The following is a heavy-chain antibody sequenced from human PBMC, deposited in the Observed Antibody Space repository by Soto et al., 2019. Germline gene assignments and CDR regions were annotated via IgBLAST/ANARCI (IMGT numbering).Heavy chain of an antibody. CDR3: ARSIAARLNWFDP. Sequence: GGSLRLSCAASGFTFSSYWMSWVRQAPGKGLEWVANIKQDGSEKYYVDSVKGRFTISRDNAKNSLYLQMNSLRAENTAVYYCARSIAARLNWFDPWGQGTLVTVSS. CDR1: GFTFSSYW. D-gene: IGHD6-6*01. V-gene: IGHV3-7*01. CDR2: IKQDGSEK. J-gene: IGHJ5*02.